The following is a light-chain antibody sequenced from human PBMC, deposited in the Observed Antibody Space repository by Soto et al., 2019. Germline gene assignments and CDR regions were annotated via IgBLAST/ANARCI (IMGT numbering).Light chain of an antibody. Sequence: QSVLTQPASMSGSPGQSITISCTGTSSDVGNYNYVSWYQQHPAKAPKLMIYDVSNRPSGVSNRFSGSKSGNTASLTISGLQAEDEADYYCSSYTTSGTRVFGTGTKVTVL. CDR2: DVS. CDR1: SSDVGNYNY. J-gene: IGLJ1*01. CDR3: SSYTTSGTRV. V-gene: IGLV2-14*01.